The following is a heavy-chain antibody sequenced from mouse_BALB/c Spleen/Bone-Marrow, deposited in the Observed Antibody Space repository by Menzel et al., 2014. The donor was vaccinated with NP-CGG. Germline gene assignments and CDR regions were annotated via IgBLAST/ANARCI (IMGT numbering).Heavy chain of an antibody. D-gene: IGHD4-1*01. Sequence: SRAELAKPGASVKMSCKASGYTFTNYWMRWVKQRPGQGLEWIGYIDPNTYYTRYNQKFKDKATLTADKSSSTAYLQLSSLTSEDSAVYYCARYWDAYWGQGTLVTVSA. CDR3: ARYWDAY. CDR2: IDPNTYYT. V-gene: IGHV1-7*01. J-gene: IGHJ3*01. CDR1: GYTFTNYW.